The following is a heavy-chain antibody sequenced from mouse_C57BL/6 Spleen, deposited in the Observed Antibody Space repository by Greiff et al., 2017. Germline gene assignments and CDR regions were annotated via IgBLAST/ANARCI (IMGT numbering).Heavy chain of an antibody. Sequence: VQLKESGAELVRPGASVKLSCTASGFKIKDDYMHWVKQRPEQGLEWIGWIDPENGDTEYASKFQGKATITADTSSNTAYLQLSSLTSEDTAVYYCTSGGKDYWGQGTTLTVSS. D-gene: IGHD2-1*01. CDR3: TSGGKDY. J-gene: IGHJ2*01. CDR2: IDPENGDT. CDR1: GFKIKDDY. V-gene: IGHV14-4*01.